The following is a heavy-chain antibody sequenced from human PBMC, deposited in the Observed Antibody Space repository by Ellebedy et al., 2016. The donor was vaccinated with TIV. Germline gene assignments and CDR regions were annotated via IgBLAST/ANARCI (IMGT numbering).Heavy chain of an antibody. CDR2: IIPILGIA. J-gene: IGHJ6*03. V-gene: IGHV1-69*04. CDR3: ASGYSYGPRSYYYYMDV. Sequence: SVKVSXXASGGTFSSYAISWVRQPPGQGLEWMGRIIPILGIANYAQKLQGRVTMTTDTSTSTDYMELRSLRSEDTAVYYCASGYSYGPRSYYYYMDVWGKGTTVTVSS. CDR1: GGTFSSYA. D-gene: IGHD5-18*01.